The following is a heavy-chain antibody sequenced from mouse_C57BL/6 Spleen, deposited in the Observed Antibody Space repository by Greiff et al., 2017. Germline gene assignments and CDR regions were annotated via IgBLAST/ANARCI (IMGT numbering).Heavy chain of an antibody. CDR1: GYAFSSYW. CDR2: IYPGDGDT. CDR3: ARSSYYGSRGAMDY. Sequence: QVQLKQSGAELVKPGASVKISCKASGYAFSSYWMNWVKQRPGKGLEWIGQIYPGDGDTNYNGKFKGKATLTADKSSSTAYMQLSSLTSEDSAVYFCARSSYYGSRGAMDYWGQGTSVTASS. V-gene: IGHV1-80*01. D-gene: IGHD1-1*01. J-gene: IGHJ4*01.